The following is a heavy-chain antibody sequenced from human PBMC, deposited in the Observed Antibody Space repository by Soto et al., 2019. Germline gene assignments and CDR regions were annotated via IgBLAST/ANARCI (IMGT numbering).Heavy chain of an antibody. V-gene: IGHV3-9*01. CDR1: GFNFDDYA. Sequence: GGSLRLSRAASGFNFDDYAMHWLRQDPGKGLEWVSGINWIRGSIGYGDSVKGRFAISRGHAKNSLHLQMNSLSAEDTAFYYCVKDESINWYSGHFRHWGQGT. D-gene: IGHD6-13*01. J-gene: IGHJ1*01. CDR2: INWIRGSI. CDR3: VKDESINWYSGHFRH.